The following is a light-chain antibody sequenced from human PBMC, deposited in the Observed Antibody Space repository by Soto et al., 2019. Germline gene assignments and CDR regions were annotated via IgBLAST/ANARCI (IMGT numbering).Light chain of an antibody. V-gene: IGKV3-20*01. J-gene: IGKJ2*01. Sequence: EVVLTQSPGTLSLSPGERATLSCRASQSVTSNYLAWYQQRPGQAPRLLIYGASIRATGVPDRFSGSGSGTDFTLTITRLEPEDFAVYYCQQYGTSPLMYTFGQGTK. CDR1: QSVTSNY. CDR2: GAS. CDR3: QQYGTSPLMYT.